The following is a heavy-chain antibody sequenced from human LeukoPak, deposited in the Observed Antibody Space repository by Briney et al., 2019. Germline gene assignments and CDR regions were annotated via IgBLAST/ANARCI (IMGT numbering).Heavy chain of an antibody. D-gene: IGHD3-10*01. CDR3: PRASITMARGALVFYFDY. V-gene: IGHV3-48*03. J-gene: IGHJ4*02. CDR1: GFTFSSYE. CDR2: IRRSGSTR. Sequence: GGSLRLSCAASGFTFSSYEINWVRQARGKGLEGVSYIRRSGSTRYYADSVKGRFTISRDNAKNSVYVQINSQRAGDRGVYYCPRASITMARGALVFYFDYWGQGTLVTVSS.